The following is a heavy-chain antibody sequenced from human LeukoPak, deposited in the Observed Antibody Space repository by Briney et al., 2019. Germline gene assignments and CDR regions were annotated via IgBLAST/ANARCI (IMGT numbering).Heavy chain of an antibody. V-gene: IGHV4-30-2*01. CDR2: IYHSGST. Sequence: SSETLSLTCAVSGGSISSGGYSWSWIRQPPGKGLEWIGYIYHSGSTYYNPSLKGRVTISVDRSKNQFSLKLSSVTAADTAVYYCARSHYGSGSYPIYYFDYWGQGTLVTVSS. D-gene: IGHD3-10*01. CDR1: GGSISSGGYS. J-gene: IGHJ4*02. CDR3: ARSHYGSGSYPIYYFDY.